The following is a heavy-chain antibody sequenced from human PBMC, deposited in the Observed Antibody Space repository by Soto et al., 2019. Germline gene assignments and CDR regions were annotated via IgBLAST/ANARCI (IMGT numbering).Heavy chain of an antibody. CDR3: ARPLEYSSSDYYGMDV. Sequence: GESLKLSCKGSGYSFTSYWISWVRQMPGKGLEWMGRIDPSDSYTNYSPSFQGHVTISADKSISTAYLQWSSLKASDTAMYYCARPLEYSSSDYYGMDVWGQGTTVTVSS. J-gene: IGHJ6*02. CDR2: IDPSDSYT. D-gene: IGHD6-6*01. V-gene: IGHV5-10-1*01. CDR1: GYSFTSYW.